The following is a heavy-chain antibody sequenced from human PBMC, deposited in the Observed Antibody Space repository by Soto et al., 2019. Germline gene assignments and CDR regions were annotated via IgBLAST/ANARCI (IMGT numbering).Heavy chain of an antibody. Sequence: QVRLVQSGAEVKKPGASVKVSCKASGYTFTGYYIHWVRQAPGQGLGRMGSISPHSGGPNYAQRFQGRVTMTRDTSMPTVYMEMSGLTSDDTAVYYCARGEQTGANYYLDYWGQGTLVTVSS. V-gene: IGHV1-2*02. CDR1: GYTFTGYY. CDR2: ISPHSGGP. D-gene: IGHD7-27*01. J-gene: IGHJ4*02. CDR3: ARGEQTGANYYLDY.